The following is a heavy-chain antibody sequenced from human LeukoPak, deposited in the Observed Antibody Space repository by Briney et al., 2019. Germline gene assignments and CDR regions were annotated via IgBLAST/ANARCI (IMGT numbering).Heavy chain of an antibody. CDR1: GFTVNSNY. CDR2: ISSDGTIT. Sequence: PGGSLRLSCAASGFTVNSNYWSWVRQAPGKGLVWVSRISSDGTITNYADSVKGRFTISRDNAKNTLYVQMNSLRAEDTAVYYCARGAPYFDNWGQGILVTVSS. V-gene: IGHV3-74*01. CDR3: ARGAPYFDN. J-gene: IGHJ4*02.